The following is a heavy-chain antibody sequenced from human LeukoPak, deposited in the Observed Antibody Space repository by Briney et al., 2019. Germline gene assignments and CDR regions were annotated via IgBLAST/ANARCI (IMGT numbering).Heavy chain of an antibody. CDR1: GSSISSSNYY. V-gene: IGHV4-39*01. J-gene: IGHJ5*02. Sequence: SETLSLTCTVSGSSISSSNYYWGWIRQPPGKGLEWIGSIYYSGNTYYNSSLKSRVTISVDTSKNHFSLNLNSVTAADTAVYYCARHAYYDFVTGLFDPWGQGTLVTVA. CDR3: ARHAYYDFVTGLFDP. CDR2: IYYSGNT. D-gene: IGHD3-3*01.